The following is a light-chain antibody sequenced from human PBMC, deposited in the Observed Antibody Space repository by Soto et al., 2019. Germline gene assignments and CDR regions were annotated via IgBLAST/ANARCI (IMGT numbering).Light chain of an antibody. CDR3: GTWDSSLSLWV. CDR1: SSNIGNNY. Sequence: QSVLTQPPSVSAAPGQKVTFSCSGSSSNIGNNYVSWFQQLPGTAPKLLIYDNNERFSGIPDRFSGSKSGTSATLGITGLQTGDEADYYCGTWDSSLSLWVFGGGTKVTVL. CDR2: DNN. J-gene: IGLJ3*02. V-gene: IGLV1-51*01.